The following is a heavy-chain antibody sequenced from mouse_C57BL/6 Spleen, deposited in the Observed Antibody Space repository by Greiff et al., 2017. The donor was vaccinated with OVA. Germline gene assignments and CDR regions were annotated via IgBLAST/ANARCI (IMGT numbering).Heavy chain of an antibody. V-gene: IGHV1-61*01. CDR2: IYPSDSET. Sequence: VQLQQPGAELVRPGSSVKLSCKASGYTFTSYWMDWVKQRPGQGLEWIGNIYPSDSETHYNQKFKDKATLTVDKSSRTAYMQLSSLTSEDSAVYYCARMIYYGNYDYAMDYWGQGTSVTVSS. CDR1: GYTFTSYW. J-gene: IGHJ4*01. D-gene: IGHD2-1*01. CDR3: ARMIYYGNYDYAMDY.